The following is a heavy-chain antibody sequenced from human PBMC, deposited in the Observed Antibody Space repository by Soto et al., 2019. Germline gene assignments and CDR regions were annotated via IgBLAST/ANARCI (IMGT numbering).Heavy chain of an antibody. CDR1: GGSVRSGRYY. CDR2: IYDSGTT. V-gene: IGHV4-61*01. Sequence: PSETLSLTCTVSGGSVRSGRYYWSWIRQPPGKGLEWIGYIYDSGTTADNPSLKSRVTISVDTSKNQFSLKLRSVIAADRAVYFCARAHSGYDPLGMDVWGQGTTVTVSS. J-gene: IGHJ6*02. D-gene: IGHD5-12*01. CDR3: ARAHSGYDPLGMDV.